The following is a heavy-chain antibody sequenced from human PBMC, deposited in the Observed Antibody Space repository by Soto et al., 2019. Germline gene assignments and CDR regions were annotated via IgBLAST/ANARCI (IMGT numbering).Heavy chain of an antibody. Sequence: ASVKVSCKVSGYTFTEVSIHWVRQAPGKGLEWMGGFDPDGGETVYAQKFQGRVRMTEDTSTETAYMEVSSLRPEDTDVYYCATVNWNYKRGWLEPWGQGTLVTVSS. CDR3: ATVNWNYKRGWLEP. D-gene: IGHD1-7*01. CDR2: FDPDGGET. V-gene: IGHV1-24*01. J-gene: IGHJ5*02. CDR1: GYTFTEVS.